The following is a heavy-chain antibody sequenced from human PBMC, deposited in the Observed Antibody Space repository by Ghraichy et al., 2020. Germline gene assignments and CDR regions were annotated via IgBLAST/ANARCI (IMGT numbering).Heavy chain of an antibody. Sequence: GGSLRLSCAASGFTVSSNYMSWVRQAPGKGLEWVSVIYSGGSTYYADSVKGRFTISRDNYKNTLYLQMNSLRAEDTAVYYCARAYQGGDAFDIWGQGTMVTVSS. CDR2: IYSGGST. V-gene: IGHV3-53*01. CDR3: ARAYQGGDAFDI. D-gene: IGHD2-2*01. J-gene: IGHJ3*02. CDR1: GFTVSSNY.